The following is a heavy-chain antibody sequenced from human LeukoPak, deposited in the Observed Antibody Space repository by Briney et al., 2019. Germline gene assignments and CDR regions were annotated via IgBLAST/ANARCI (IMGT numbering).Heavy chain of an antibody. D-gene: IGHD2-2*01. Sequence: PSETLSLTCAVYGGSFSGYYWSWIRQPPGKGLEWIGEIYRSGSTNYNPSLKSRVTISVDTSKNQFSLKLSSVTAADTAVYYCARLYCSSTSCYARLYYYYGMDVWGQGTTVTVSS. CDR1: GGSFSGYY. CDR2: IYRSGST. V-gene: IGHV4-34*01. J-gene: IGHJ6*02. CDR3: ARLYCSSTSCYARLYYYYGMDV.